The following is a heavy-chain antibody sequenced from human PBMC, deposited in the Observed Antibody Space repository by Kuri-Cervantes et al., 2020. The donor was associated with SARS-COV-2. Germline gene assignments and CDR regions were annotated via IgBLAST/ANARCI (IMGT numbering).Heavy chain of an antibody. CDR2: ISYDGSNK. CDR1: GFTFLTYA. Sequence: GGSLRLSCAASGFTFLTYAMHWVRQAPGRGLEWVAVISYDGSNKYYADSVKGRFTISRDTSKNTLYLQMNSLRAEDTAVYYCARDLGPSGFDYWGQGTLVTVSS. J-gene: IGHJ4*02. V-gene: IGHV3-30-3*01. D-gene: IGHD3-10*01. CDR3: ARDLGPSGFDY.